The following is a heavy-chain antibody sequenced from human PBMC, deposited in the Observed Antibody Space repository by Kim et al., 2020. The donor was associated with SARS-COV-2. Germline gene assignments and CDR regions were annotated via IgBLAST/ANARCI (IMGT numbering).Heavy chain of an antibody. CDR3: ARVLNSGYGWFDP. J-gene: IGHJ5*02. V-gene: IGHV1-2*02. Sequence: AQKFEGRVTMTRDTSISTAYMGLSRLRSDDTAVYYCARVLNSGYGWFDPWGQGTLVTVSS. D-gene: IGHD5-12*01.